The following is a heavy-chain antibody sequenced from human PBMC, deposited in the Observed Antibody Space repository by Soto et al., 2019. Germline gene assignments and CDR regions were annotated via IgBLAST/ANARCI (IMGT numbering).Heavy chain of an antibody. CDR1: GFTFRTYA. V-gene: IGHV3-23*01. Sequence: PGGSVRLSCAASGFTFRTYAMTWVRQAPGKGLEWVSLISGSGDTTYQADSVKGRFTISRDNSQNTLYLQMNSLRAEDTAVYYCARLMYETYYDFWRGAAFDYWGQGTLVTVSS. D-gene: IGHD3-3*01. CDR2: ISGSGDTT. J-gene: IGHJ4*02. CDR3: ARLMYETYYDFWRGAAFDY.